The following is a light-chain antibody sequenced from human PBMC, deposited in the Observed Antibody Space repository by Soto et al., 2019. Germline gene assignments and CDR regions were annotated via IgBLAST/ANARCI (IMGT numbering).Light chain of an antibody. CDR3: SSYTSSSTVV. V-gene: IGLV2-14*03. Sequence: QSALAQPASVSGSPGQSITISCTGTSSDVGGYNYVSWYQQHPGKAPKLMIYDVSNRPSGVSNRFSGSRSGNTASLTISGLQGEDEADYYGSSYTSSSTVVFGGGTKVTVL. J-gene: IGLJ2*01. CDR1: SSDVGGYNY. CDR2: DVS.